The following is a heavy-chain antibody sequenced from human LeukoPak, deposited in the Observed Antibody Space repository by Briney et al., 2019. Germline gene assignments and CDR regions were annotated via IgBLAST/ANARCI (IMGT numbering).Heavy chain of an antibody. D-gene: IGHD3-22*01. Sequence: PGGSLRLSCAASGFTFSSYAMHWVRQAPGKGLEWVAVISYDGSNKYYADSVKGRFTISRDNSKNTLYLQMNSLRAEDTAVYYCARPPQYYYDSSGYYDYWGQGTLVTVSS. CDR1: GFTFSSYA. V-gene: IGHV3-30-3*01. CDR3: ARPPQYYYDSSGYYDY. J-gene: IGHJ4*02. CDR2: ISYDGSNK.